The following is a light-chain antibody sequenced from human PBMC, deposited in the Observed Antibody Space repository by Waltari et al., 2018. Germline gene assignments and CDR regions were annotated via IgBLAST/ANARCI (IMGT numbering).Light chain of an antibody. CDR2: AAT. Sequence: DIQMTQSPSSLSASLGDRVTITCRASQTISTNLNWYQHRPGKVPKLLIYAATFLQSGVPSRFSGSGSGTDFTLTIRSLQPEDFATYYCQQSYSTPRTFGQGTKVEIK. V-gene: IGKV1-39*01. CDR3: QQSYSTPRT. J-gene: IGKJ1*01. CDR1: QTISTN.